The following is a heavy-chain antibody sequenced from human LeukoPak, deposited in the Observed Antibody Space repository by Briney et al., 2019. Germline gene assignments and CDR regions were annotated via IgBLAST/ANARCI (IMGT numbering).Heavy chain of an antibody. Sequence: SETLSLTCAVYGGSFSGYYWSWIRQPPGKGLEWIGEINHSGSTNYNPSLKSRVTISVDTSKNQFFPKLSSVTAADTAVYYCARLAVAGTKDYWGQGTLVTVSS. V-gene: IGHV4-34*01. J-gene: IGHJ4*02. D-gene: IGHD6-19*01. CDR3: ARLAVAGTKDY. CDR1: GGSFSGYY. CDR2: INHSGST.